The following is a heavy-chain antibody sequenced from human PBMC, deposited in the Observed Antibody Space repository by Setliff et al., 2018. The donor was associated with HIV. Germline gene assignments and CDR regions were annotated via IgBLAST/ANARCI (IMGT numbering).Heavy chain of an antibody. Sequence: SVKVSCKASGGSFSSYGLSWVRQAPGQGPEWMGGIMPIFGTANYAQKFQGRVTITADESTSTAYMELSSLRSEDTAVYYCARVGTGATEYFDYWGQGTLVTVSS. CDR2: IMPIFGTA. CDR3: ARVGTGATEYFDY. J-gene: IGHJ4*02. D-gene: IGHD1-26*01. CDR1: GGSFSSYG. V-gene: IGHV1-69*13.